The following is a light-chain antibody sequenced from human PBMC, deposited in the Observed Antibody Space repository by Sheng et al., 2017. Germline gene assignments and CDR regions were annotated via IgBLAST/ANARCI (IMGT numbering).Light chain of an antibody. CDR2: DDS. J-gene: IGLJ2*01. CDR1: NIGSKN. CDR3: QVWESSSDVVV. Sequence: SYVLAQAPSLSVAPGKTGPGLPVGGDNIGSKNVHWYQHKPGQAPVLVVYDDSDRPSGIPERFSGSNSGNTATLSISRVEVGDEADYYCQVWESSSDVVVFGGGTKLTVL. V-gene: IGLV3-21*03.